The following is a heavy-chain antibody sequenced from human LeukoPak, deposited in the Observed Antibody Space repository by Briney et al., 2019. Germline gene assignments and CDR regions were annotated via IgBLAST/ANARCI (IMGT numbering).Heavy chain of an antibody. V-gene: IGHV4-30-4*01. CDR2: IYYSGST. Sequence: SQTLSLTCTVSGGTISSGDYYWSWIRQPPGKGLEWIGYIYYSGSTYYNPSLKSRVTISVDTSKNQFSLKLSSVTAADTAVYYCARVMIYDSSGYPRYYFDYWGQGTLVTVSS. J-gene: IGHJ4*02. D-gene: IGHD3-22*01. CDR1: GGTISSGDYY. CDR3: ARVMIYDSSGYPRYYFDY.